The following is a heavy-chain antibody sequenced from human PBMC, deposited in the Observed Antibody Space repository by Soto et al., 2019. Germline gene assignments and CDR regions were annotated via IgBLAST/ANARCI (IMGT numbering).Heavy chain of an antibody. CDR3: ARFLTGTTVVGAFDI. Sequence: SETLSLTCTVSGGSISSGGYYWSWIRQHPGKGLEWIGYIYYSGSTYYNPSLKSRVTISVDTSKNQFSLKLSSVTAADTAVYYCARFLTGTTVVGAFDIWGQGTMVTVSS. D-gene: IGHD1-20*01. J-gene: IGHJ3*02. V-gene: IGHV4-31*03. CDR2: IYYSGST. CDR1: GGSISSGGYY.